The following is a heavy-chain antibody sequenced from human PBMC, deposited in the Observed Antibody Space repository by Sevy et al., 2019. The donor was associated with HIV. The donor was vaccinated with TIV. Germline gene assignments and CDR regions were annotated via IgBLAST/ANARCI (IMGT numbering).Heavy chain of an antibody. CDR3: AVGGVLSRY. CDR2: INQAGSDK. CDR1: GFTFSDSW. Sequence: GGSLRLSCAASGFTFSDSWMTWVRQGPGKGLEWVANINQAGSDKYYVDSVRGRFTISRDNAKNSLYLQMNSLRVEDTALYYCAVGGVLSRYWGQGSLVTVSS. J-gene: IGHJ4*02. V-gene: IGHV3-7*01. D-gene: IGHD2-8*02.